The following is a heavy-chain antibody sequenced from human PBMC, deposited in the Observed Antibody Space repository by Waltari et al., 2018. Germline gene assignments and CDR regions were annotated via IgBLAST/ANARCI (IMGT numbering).Heavy chain of an antibody. V-gene: IGHV5-51*01. CDR3: ARQKFLITSVGVAPPYMDV. J-gene: IGHJ6*03. CDR1: GYSFTSYW. Sequence: EVQLVQSGAEVKKPGESLKISCKGSGYSFTSYWIGWVRQMPGQGLEWMGIIYPGDSDTRYSPSFQGQVTISADKSISTAYLQWSSLKASDTAMYYCARQKFLITSVGVAPPYMDVWGKGTTVTVS. CDR2: IYPGDSDT. D-gene: IGHD3-3*01.